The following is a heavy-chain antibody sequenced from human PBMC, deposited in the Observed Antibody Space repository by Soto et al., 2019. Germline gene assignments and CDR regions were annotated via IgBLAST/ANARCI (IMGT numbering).Heavy chain of an antibody. Sequence: ASVKVSCKASGYTVTSYGISWVRQAPGQGLEWMGWISAYNGNTNYEQKLQGRVTMTTDTSTSTAYMELRSLRYDDTAVYYCARGLRNNWFAPWGKGPPVTVSS. J-gene: IGHJ5*02. D-gene: IGHD2-15*01. CDR2: ISAYNGNT. CDR1: GYTVTSYG. CDR3: ARGLRNNWFAP. V-gene: IGHV1-18*04.